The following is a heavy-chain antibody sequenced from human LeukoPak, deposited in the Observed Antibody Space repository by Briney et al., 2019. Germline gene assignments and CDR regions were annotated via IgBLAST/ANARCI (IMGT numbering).Heavy chain of an antibody. J-gene: IGHJ4*02. Sequence: PGGSLRLSCAASGFPFSTYGVHWVRQAPGKGLKWVAFIGNDGNNKYYADSVKGRFTLSRDNSMNALYLQMNGLRTEDTAIYYCAKGWGWYFDYWGQGALVTVSS. D-gene: IGHD6-19*01. CDR1: GFPFSTYG. CDR2: IGNDGNNK. CDR3: AKGWGWYFDY. V-gene: IGHV3-30*02.